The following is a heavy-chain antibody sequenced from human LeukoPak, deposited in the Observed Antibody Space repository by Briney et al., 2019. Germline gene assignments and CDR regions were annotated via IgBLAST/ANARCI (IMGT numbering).Heavy chain of an antibody. CDR1: GYTFTSYG. J-gene: IGHJ3*02. V-gene: IGHV1-18*01. Sequence: ASVKVSCKASGYTFTSYGISWVRQAPGQGLEWMGWISAYNGNTNYAQKLQGRVTMTTDTSTSTAYMELSSLRSEDTAVYYCATDERSGWGNDAFDIWGQGTMVTVSS. CDR2: ISAYNGNT. CDR3: ATDERSGWGNDAFDI. D-gene: IGHD3-16*01.